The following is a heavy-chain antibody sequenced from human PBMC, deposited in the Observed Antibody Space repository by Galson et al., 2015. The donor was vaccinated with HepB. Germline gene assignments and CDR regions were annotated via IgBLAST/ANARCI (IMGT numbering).Heavy chain of an antibody. CDR2: ITRSGTTK. CDR3: ARESPSSSWYIEY. V-gene: IGHV3-48*01. J-gene: IGHJ4*02. D-gene: IGHD6-13*01. Sequence: SLRLSCAASGFTFSSYSMNWVRQAPGKGLEWVSYITRSGTTKYYADSVRGRFTISRDNAKNSLYLQVNSLRAEDTAVYYCARESPSSSWYIEYWGQGTLVTVSS. CDR1: GFTFSSYS.